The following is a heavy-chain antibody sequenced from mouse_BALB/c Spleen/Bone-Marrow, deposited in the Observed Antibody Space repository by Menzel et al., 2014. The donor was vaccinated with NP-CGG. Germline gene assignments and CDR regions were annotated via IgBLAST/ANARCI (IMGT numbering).Heavy chain of an antibody. J-gene: IGHJ2*01. V-gene: IGHV1-4*01. CDR1: GYSFTSFT. CDR2: IVPSSAYS. D-gene: IGHD2-3*01. Sequence: VQLVESGAELARPGASVMMSCKASGYSFTSFTMHWLKQRPGQGLEWIAYIVPSSAYSNYNQKFKDKATLTADRSSSTAYMQLSSLTSEDSAVYYGARDGSYDGCSGHFVFWIPRTTLTAPS. CDR3: ARDGSYDGCSGHFVF.